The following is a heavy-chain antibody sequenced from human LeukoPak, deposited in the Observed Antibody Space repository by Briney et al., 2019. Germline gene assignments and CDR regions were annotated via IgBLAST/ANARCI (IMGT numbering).Heavy chain of an antibody. D-gene: IGHD2-2*01. Sequence: PSETLSLTCTVSGGSISSGSYYWSWIRQPAGKGLEWIGRIYTSGSTYYNPSLKSRVTISVDTSKNQFSLKLSSVTAADTAVYYCARSQHLQSLGGPWGQGTLVTVSS. J-gene: IGHJ5*02. CDR2: IYTSGST. CDR3: ARSQHLQSLGGP. CDR1: GGSISSGSYY. V-gene: IGHV4-61*02.